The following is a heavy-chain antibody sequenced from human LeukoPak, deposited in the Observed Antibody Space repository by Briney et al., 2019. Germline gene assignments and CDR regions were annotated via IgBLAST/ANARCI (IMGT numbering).Heavy chain of an antibody. CDR1: GFTFSGYA. D-gene: IGHD3-3*01. Sequence: GGSLRLSCAASGFTFSGYAMSWVRQAPGKGLDWVSGLSGSGGYTYYSDSVKGRFNISRDNSKNILYLQMNSLRAEDTAIYYCAKDLRGYYDLEAFFDYWGQGTLVTVSS. V-gene: IGHV3-23*01. J-gene: IGHJ4*02. CDR3: AKDLRGYYDLEAFFDY. CDR2: LSGSGGYT.